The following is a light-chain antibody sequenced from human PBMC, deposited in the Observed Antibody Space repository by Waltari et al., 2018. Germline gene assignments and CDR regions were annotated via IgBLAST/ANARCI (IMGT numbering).Light chain of an antibody. CDR2: DAS. CDR3: QHYVRLPVT. V-gene: IGKV3-20*01. CDR1: QIVGRS. J-gene: IGKJ1*01. Sequence: EIVLTQSPGTLSFSPGERATLPCGASQIVGRSLAWYQQKPGRAPRLLLYDASSRATGIPDRFSGSGFGTDFSLTISRLEPEDFAVYYCQHYVRLPVTFGQGTKVEIK.